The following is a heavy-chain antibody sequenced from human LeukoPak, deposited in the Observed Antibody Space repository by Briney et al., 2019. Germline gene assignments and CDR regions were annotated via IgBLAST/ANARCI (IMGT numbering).Heavy chain of an antibody. CDR1: GGSISSSSYY. CDR2: IYYSGDT. Sequence: SETLSLTCTVSGGSISSSSYYWGWIRQPPGKGLEWIGSIYYSGDTYYNPSLKSRVTISVDTSKNQFSLKLSSVTAADTAVYYCARGVLLWFGELLVDYWGQGTLVTVSS. J-gene: IGHJ4*02. CDR3: ARGVLLWFGELLVDY. V-gene: IGHV4-39*01. D-gene: IGHD3-10*01.